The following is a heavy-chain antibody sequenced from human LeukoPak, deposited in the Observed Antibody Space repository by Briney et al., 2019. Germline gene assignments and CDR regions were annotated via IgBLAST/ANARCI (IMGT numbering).Heavy chain of an antibody. CDR2: INPNSGGT. V-gene: IGHV1-2*02. D-gene: IGHD5-18*01. Sequence: ASVKVSCKASGYTFTGYYIHWVRQAPGQGLEWMGWINPNSGGTNYAQKFQGRVTMTRDTSISTAYMELSRLRSDDTAVYYCARVHGYRGYYYYGMDVWGQGTTVTVSS. CDR1: GYTFTGYY. J-gene: IGHJ6*02. CDR3: ARVHGYRGYYYYGMDV.